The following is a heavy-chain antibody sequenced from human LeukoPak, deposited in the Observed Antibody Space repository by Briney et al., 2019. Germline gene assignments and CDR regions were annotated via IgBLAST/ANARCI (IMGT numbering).Heavy chain of an antibody. D-gene: IGHD6-6*01. CDR3: AKDRLQYSSSSGWFDP. Sequence: GGSLRLSCEASGFTFSSYAMSWVRQAPGKGLEWVSAISGSGGSTYYADSVKGRFTISRDNSKNTLYLQMNSLRAEDTAVYYCAKDRLQYSSSSGWFDPWGQGTLVTVSS. CDR2: ISGSGGST. J-gene: IGHJ5*02. CDR1: GFTFSSYA. V-gene: IGHV3-23*01.